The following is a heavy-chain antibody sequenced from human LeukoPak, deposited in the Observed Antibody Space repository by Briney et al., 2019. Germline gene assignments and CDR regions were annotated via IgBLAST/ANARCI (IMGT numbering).Heavy chain of an antibody. Sequence: ASVKVSCKASGYTFTGYYMHWVRQAPGQGLEWMGWINPNSGGTNYAQKFQGRVTMTGDTSISTAYMELSRLRSDDTAVYYCARDDYGDPNFDYWGQGTLVTVSS. CDR2: INPNSGGT. CDR1: GYTFTGYY. V-gene: IGHV1-2*02. CDR3: ARDDYGDPNFDY. J-gene: IGHJ4*02. D-gene: IGHD4-17*01.